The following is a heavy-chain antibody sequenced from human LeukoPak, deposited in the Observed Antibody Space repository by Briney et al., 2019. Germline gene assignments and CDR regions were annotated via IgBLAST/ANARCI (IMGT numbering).Heavy chain of an antibody. V-gene: IGHV1-69*05. J-gene: IGHJ5*02. CDR1: GGTFSRYA. CDR3: ARDEGPPNWFDP. Sequence: SVKVSCKASGGTFSRYAISWVRQAPGQGLEWMGRTIPIFGTANYAQKFQGRVTITTDESTSTAFMELSSLRSEDTAVYYCARDEGPPNWFDPWGQGTLVTVSS. CDR2: TIPIFGTA.